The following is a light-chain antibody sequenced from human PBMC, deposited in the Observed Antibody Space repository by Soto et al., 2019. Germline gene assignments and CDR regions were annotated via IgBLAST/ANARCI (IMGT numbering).Light chain of an antibody. CDR3: SSYAGNNIVV. CDR2: DVS. Sequence: QSALTQPPSASGSPGQSVTISCTGTSSDVGAYNFVSWYQQHPNKAPKLMIYDVSKRPSGVPDRFSASKSGNTASLTVSGLQAEDEADYYCSSYAGNNIVVFRTGTKVPVL. CDR1: SSDVGAYNF. V-gene: IGLV2-8*01. J-gene: IGLJ1*01.